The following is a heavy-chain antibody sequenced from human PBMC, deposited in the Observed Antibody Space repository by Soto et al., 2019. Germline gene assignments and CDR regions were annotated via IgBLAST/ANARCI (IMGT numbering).Heavy chain of an antibody. CDR3: AKDQGSSWYEIDY. V-gene: IGHV3-23*01. CDR1: GFTFSSYW. Sequence: GGSLRLSCAASGFTFSSYWMHWVRQAPGKGLVWVSTISDNGGSTCYADSVKGRFTISRDNSKNTLYLQMNSLRAEDTAVYYCAKDQGSSWYEIDYWGQGTLVTVSS. CDR2: ISDNGGST. J-gene: IGHJ4*02. D-gene: IGHD6-13*01.